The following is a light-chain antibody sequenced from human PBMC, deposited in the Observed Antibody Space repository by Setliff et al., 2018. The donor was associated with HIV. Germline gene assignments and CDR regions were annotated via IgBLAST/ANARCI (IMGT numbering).Light chain of an antibody. Sequence: QGPSLSGAPGQRVTISCTGSSSTIGAVYDVHWYQQFPGTAPKVLIYANSNRPSGVPDRFSGSKSGTSASLAIAGLQAEDEADYFCQSFDSSLNGYVFGTGTKV. CDR1: SSTIGAVYD. J-gene: IGLJ1*01. V-gene: IGLV1-40*01. CDR2: ANS. CDR3: QSFDSSLNGYV.